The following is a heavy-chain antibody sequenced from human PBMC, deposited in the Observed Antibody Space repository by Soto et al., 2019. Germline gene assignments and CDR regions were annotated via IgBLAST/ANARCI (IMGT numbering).Heavy chain of an antibody. CDR3: ASCLNSVGSCLRFLR. CDR2: VFDSGIT. J-gene: IGHJ1*01. CDR1: GGSMSGYH. Sequence: QVQLQESGPGLVKPSETLSLTCTVSGGSMSGYHWTWIRQSPGKELEFVGSVFDSGITKSNPSLRSRVAISMDASKSQFSLRLNSVTAADTAVYYCASCLNSVGSCLRFLRWGQGTLVTVSS. V-gene: IGHV4-59*12. D-gene: IGHD2-15*01.